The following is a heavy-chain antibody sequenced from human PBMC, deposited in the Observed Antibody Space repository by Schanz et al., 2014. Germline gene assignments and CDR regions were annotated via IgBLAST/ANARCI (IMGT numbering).Heavy chain of an antibody. Sequence: EVQLVESGGGLVQPGGSLRLSCAGSGFMFGGYWMSWVRQAPGKGLEWVANIKQDGSEKFYVDSVKGRFTISRDNSKNTLYLQMNSLRAEDTALYYCAKDPHKDYGGKPQALDIWGQGTMVTVSS. CDR3: AKDPHKDYGGKPQALDI. J-gene: IGHJ3*02. V-gene: IGHV3-7*01. CDR1: GFMFGGYW. CDR2: IKQDGSEK. D-gene: IGHD4-17*01.